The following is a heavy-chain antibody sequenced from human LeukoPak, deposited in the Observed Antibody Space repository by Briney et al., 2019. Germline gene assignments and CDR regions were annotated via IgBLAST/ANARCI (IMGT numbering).Heavy chain of an antibody. Sequence: ASVKVSCKASGYTFTSYGISWVRHAPGQGLEWMGWISAYNGNTNYAQKLQGRVTMTTDTSTSTAYMELRSLRSDVPALYYGATAHRDYYDSSDYSDSDYWGQGTLVTVSS. V-gene: IGHV1-18*01. CDR3: ATAHRDYYDSSDYSDSDY. CDR1: GYTFTSYG. J-gene: IGHJ4*02. D-gene: IGHD3-22*01. CDR2: ISAYNGNT.